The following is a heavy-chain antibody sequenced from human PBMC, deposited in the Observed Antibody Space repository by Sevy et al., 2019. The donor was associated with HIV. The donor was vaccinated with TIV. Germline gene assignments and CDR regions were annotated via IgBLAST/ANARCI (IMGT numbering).Heavy chain of an antibody. Sequence: GGSLRLSCAVSGFTFSRHYMTWVRQAPGKGLEWLANIKQDGTGEYYVDSVKGRFTISTDNAKNSLYLQMNSLRAEDTAVYYCARGSGWLTDYWGQGTLVTVSS. CDR3: ARGSGWLTDY. CDR2: IKQDGTGE. D-gene: IGHD6-19*01. CDR1: GFTFSRHY. J-gene: IGHJ4*02. V-gene: IGHV3-7*01.